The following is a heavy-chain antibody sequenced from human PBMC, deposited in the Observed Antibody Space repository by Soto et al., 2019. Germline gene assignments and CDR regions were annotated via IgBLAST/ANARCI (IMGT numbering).Heavy chain of an antibody. CDR2: IIPIFGTA. V-gene: IGHV1-69*12. Sequence: QVQLVQSGAEVKKPGSSVKVSCKASGGTFSSYAISWVRQAPGQGLEWMGGIIPIFGTANYAQKFQGRVTITADESTSTAYMELSSLRSEDTAVYYCAGVVTAGYSSGWYSGWFDPWGQGTLVTVSS. CDR1: GGTFSSYA. J-gene: IGHJ5*02. CDR3: AGVVTAGYSSGWYSGWFDP. D-gene: IGHD6-19*01.